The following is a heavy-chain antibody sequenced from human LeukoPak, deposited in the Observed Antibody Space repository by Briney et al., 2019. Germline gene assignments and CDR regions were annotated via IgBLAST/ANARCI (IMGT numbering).Heavy chain of an antibody. CDR1: GFTFSSYT. CDR3: ASRPYGFLGPFDY. Sequence: GGSLRLSCAASGFTFSSYTMNWVRQAPGKGLEWVSSISSNGDFIYYADSVKGRFTISRDNAKNSLYLQMNSLRAEDTAVYYCASRPYGFLGPFDYWGQGTLVTVSS. D-gene: IGHD3/OR15-3a*01. CDR2: ISSNGDFI. J-gene: IGHJ4*02. V-gene: IGHV3-21*06.